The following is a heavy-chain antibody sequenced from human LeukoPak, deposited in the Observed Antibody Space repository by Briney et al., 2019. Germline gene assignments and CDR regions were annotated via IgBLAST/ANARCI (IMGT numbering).Heavy chain of an antibody. CDR2: IIPIFGTA. Sequence: SVKVSCKASGGTFSSYAISWVRQAPGQGLEWMGGIIPIFGTANCAQKFQGRVTMTRDTSLSTAYMELSSLTSDDTAVYYCARDGRGAAAADDPLDIWGQGTTVTVSS. D-gene: IGHD6-13*01. CDR3: ARDGRGAAAADDPLDI. CDR1: GGTFSSYA. J-gene: IGHJ3*02. V-gene: IGHV1-69*05.